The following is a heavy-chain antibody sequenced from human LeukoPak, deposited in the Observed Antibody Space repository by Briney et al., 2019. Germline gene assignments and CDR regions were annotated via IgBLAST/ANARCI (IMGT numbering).Heavy chain of an antibody. V-gene: IGHV4-4*07. D-gene: IGHD4-23*01. CDR1: GGSISGAY. CDR3: ARDPNSAL. CDR2: IFSSANS. Sequence: SETLSLTCTVSGGSISGAYRSWIRQPAGKGLEWIGRIFSSANSSYNPSLKSRVTMSVDTSKNQFSLKLSSVTAADTAVYYCARDPNSALWGQGTLVTVPS. J-gene: IGHJ4*02.